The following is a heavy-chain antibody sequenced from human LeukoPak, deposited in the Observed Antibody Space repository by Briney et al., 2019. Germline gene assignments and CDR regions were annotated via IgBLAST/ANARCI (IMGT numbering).Heavy chain of an antibody. CDR1: GGSISSYY. CDR2: IYTSGST. J-gene: IGHJ6*03. D-gene: IGHD1-14*01. CDR3: ARGRYESTRLSAYYYYYMDV. Sequence: SETLSLTCTVSGGSISSYYWSWIRQPAGKGLEWIGRIYTSGSTIYNPSLESRVTMSVDTSKNQFSLKLSSVTAADTAVYYCARGRYESTRLSAYYYYYMDVWGKGTTVTVSS. V-gene: IGHV4-4*07.